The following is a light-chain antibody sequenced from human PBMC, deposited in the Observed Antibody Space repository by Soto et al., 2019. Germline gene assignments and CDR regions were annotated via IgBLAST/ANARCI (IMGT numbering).Light chain of an antibody. CDR2: GAS. J-gene: IGKJ5*01. CDR1: QSIDTY. Sequence: DIQMTQSPSSLSASVGDRVTITCRASQSIDTYLNWYQHKPGKAPTLLIYGASSFQSGVPSRFSGSGSGTDFTLTITSLQPEDFATYYCQQSFTAPITFGQGTRLEIK. V-gene: IGKV1-39*01. CDR3: QQSFTAPIT.